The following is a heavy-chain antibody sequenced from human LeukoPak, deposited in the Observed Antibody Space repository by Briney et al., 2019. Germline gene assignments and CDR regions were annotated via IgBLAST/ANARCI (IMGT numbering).Heavy chain of an antibody. D-gene: IGHD3-3*01. CDR3: AREVTVAYDFSSPGS. J-gene: IGHJ4*02. CDR2: IWYDGSNK. CDR1: GFTFSSYG. V-gene: IGHV3-33*01. Sequence: GGSLRLSCAASGFTFSSYGMHWVRQAPGKGLEWVAVIWYDGSNKYYADSVKGRFTISRDNSKNTLYLQMNSLRAEDTAVYYCAREVTVAYDFSSPGSWGQGTLVTVSS.